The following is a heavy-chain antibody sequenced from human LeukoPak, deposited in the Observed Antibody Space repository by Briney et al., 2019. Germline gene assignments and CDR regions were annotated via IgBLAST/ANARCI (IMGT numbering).Heavy chain of an antibody. CDR1: GGSISSYY. J-gene: IGHJ4*02. Sequence: SETLSLTCTVSGGSISSYYWSWIRQPPGKGLEWIGYIHFSGSTSYNPSLRSRVTISVDTSKNQFSLKLSSVTAADTAVYYCARLTNYGSGNYYNDYWGQGTLVTVSS. CDR2: IHFSGST. V-gene: IGHV4-59*13. CDR3: ARLTNYGSGNYYNDY. D-gene: IGHD3-10*01.